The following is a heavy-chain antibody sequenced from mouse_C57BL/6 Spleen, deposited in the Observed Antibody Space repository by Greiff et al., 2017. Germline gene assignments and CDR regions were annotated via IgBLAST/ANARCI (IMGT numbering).Heavy chain of an antibody. CDR3: AREGTVVADYAMDY. J-gene: IGHJ4*01. V-gene: IGHV1-52*01. Sequence: QVQLQQPGAELVRPGSSVKLSCKASGYTFTSYWMHWVKQRPIQGLEWIGNIDPSDSETHSNQKFKDKATLTVDKSSSTAYMQLSSLTSEDSAVYYCAREGTVVADYAMDYWGQGTSVTVSS. D-gene: IGHD1-1*01. CDR2: IDPSDSET. CDR1: GYTFTSYW.